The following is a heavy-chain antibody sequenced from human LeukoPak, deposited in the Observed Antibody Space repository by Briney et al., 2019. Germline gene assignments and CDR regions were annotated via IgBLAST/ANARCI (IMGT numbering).Heavy chain of an antibody. D-gene: IGHD5-18*01. CDR3: ARAGYSYGPRGFDC. Sequence: PGGSLRLSCAASEFTFSSYSMNWVRQAPGKGLEWVSSISSSSTYIYYADSVKGRFTISRDNAKNSLYLQMNSLRAEDTAVYYCARAGYSYGPRGFDCWGQGTLVTVSS. CDR1: EFTFSSYS. J-gene: IGHJ4*02. V-gene: IGHV3-21*01. CDR2: ISSSSTYI.